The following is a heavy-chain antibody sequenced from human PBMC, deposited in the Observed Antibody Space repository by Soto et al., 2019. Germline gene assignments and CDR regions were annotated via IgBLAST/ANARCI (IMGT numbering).Heavy chain of an antibody. CDR3: ARAYSGRLPRRADYYFAMDV. D-gene: IGHD2-15*01. CDR1: GLTFSAYD. J-gene: IGHJ6*02. V-gene: IGHV3-13*05. CDR2: IGAADDP. Sequence: GGSLRLSCAASGLTFSAYDMHWVRQTTGKXLEWVSAIGAADDPYYLGSVKGRFTISRENAKNSLYLQMNSLRAEDTAVYYCARAYSGRLPRRADYYFAMDVWGQGTTVTVSS.